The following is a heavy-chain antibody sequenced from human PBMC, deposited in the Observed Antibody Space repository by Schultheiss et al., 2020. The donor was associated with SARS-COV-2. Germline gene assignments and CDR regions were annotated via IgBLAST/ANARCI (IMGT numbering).Heavy chain of an antibody. Sequence: SQTLSLTCTVSGGSISSYYWSWIRQPPGKGLEWIGYIYYSGSTNYNPSLKSRVSISVDKSKNQFSLKLSSVTAADTAVYYCARDNLNVPAVQNWFDPWGQGTLVTVSS. D-gene: IGHD2-2*01. V-gene: IGHV4-59*01. CDR2: IYYSGST. CDR3: ARDNLNVPAVQNWFDP. J-gene: IGHJ5*02. CDR1: GGSISSYY.